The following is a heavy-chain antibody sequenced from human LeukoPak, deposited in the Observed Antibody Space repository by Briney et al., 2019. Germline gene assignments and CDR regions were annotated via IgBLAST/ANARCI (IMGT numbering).Heavy chain of an antibody. CDR1: GDSLNNYY. CDR3: AREGPPPGNWFDP. J-gene: IGHJ5*02. CDR2: LYTSGST. V-gene: IGHV4-4*07. Sequence: SETLSLTCTVSGDSLNNYYWSWVRQPAGKGLEWIGRLYTSGSTYYNPSLKSRVTMSVDTSKKQFSLKLRSVTAADTAVYYCAREGPPPGNWFDPWGQGTLVTVSS.